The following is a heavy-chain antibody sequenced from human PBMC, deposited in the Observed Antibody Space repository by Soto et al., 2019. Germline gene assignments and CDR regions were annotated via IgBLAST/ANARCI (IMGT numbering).Heavy chain of an antibody. CDR1: GGSISSSSYY. D-gene: IGHD3-10*02. J-gene: IGHJ4*02. CDR2: IYYSGST. V-gene: IGHV4-39*01. CDR3: ARHVRAGGYLDY. Sequence: SETLSLTCTVSGGSISSSSYYWGWIRQPPGKGLEWIGSIYYSGSTYYNPSLKSRVTISVDTSKNQFSLKLSSVTAADTAVYYCARHVRAGGYLDYWGQGTLVTVSS.